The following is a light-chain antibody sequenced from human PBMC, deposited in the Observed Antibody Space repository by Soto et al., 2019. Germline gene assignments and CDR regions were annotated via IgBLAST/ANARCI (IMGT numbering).Light chain of an antibody. V-gene: IGLV2-14*01. J-gene: IGLJ1*01. CDR2: EVS. CDR3: SSYTSSSTLV. CDR1: SSDVGGYNY. Sequence: QSALTQPASVSGSPGQSITISCTGTSSDVGGYNYVSWYQQHPGKAPKLMIYEVSNRPSGVSSRFSGSKSGNTASLTISGLQAEDEADYYCSSYTSSSTLVFGTETKVTVL.